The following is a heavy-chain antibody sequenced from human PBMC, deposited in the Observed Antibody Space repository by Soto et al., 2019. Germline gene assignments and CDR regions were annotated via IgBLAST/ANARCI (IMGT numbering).Heavy chain of an antibody. Sequence: VASVKVSCKASGGTFSSYAISWVRQAPGQGLEWMGGIIPIFGTANYAQKFQGRVTITADESTSTAYMELSSLRSEDTAVYYCARAWWPDGFSDYWGQGTLVTVSS. CDR3: ARAWWPDGFSDY. CDR1: GGTFSSYA. CDR2: IIPIFGTA. J-gene: IGHJ4*02. D-gene: IGHD2-15*01. V-gene: IGHV1-69*13.